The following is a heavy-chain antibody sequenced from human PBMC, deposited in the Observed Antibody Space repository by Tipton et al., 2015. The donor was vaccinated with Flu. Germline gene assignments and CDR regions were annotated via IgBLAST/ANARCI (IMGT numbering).Heavy chain of an antibody. CDR2: ISTSGST. CDR3: ARDLGSSGSFDY. CDR1: GGPISTSY. J-gene: IGHJ4*02. V-gene: IGHV4-4*07. D-gene: IGHD6-13*01. Sequence: TLSLTCTVSGGPISTSYWSWIRQPAGKGLEWIGRISTSGSTNYNASLESRVTLSRDTSKNHISLRLTSATAADTALYYCARDLGSSGSFDYWGQGTLVTVSS.